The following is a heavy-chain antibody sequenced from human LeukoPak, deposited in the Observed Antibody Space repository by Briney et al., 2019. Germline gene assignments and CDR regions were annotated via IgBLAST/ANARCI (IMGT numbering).Heavy chain of an antibody. D-gene: IGHD3-22*01. J-gene: IGHJ4*02. CDR2: IHSSGST. CDR3: ARIYDTSGYYYYSDY. CDR1: GGSVSGRY. V-gene: IGHV4-59*02. Sequence: SETLSLTCTVSGGSVSGRYWNWIRQAPGKGLEWIGYIHSSGSTSYNPSLKSRVTISVDTSNNQFSLTLSSVTAADTAVYYCARIYDTSGYYYYSDYWGQGTLVNVSS.